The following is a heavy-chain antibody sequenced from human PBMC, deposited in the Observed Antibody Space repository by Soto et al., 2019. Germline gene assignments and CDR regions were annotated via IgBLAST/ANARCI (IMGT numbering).Heavy chain of an antibody. CDR3: ARVEVVAADYRMDV. CDR2: IYYSGST. V-gene: IGHV4-31*03. CDR1: GGSISSGGYY. J-gene: IGHJ6*02. Sequence: PSETLSLTCTLSGGSISSGGYYSSLICQRPGKGLEWIGYIYYSGSTYYKPSLKSRVTISVDTSKNQFSLKLSSVTAAGTAVYYCARVEVVAADYRMDVWGQATTLTAYS. D-gene: IGHD2-15*01.